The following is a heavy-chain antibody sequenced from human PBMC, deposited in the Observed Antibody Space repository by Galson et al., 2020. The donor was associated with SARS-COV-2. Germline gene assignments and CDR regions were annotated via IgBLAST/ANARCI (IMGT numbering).Heavy chain of an antibody. CDR2: ISSSGTYI. Sequence: LSLTCAASGFTFSSYTMNWVRQAPGKGLEWVSSISSSGTYIYYADSVKGRFTISRDDAKNSLYLQMNSLRAEDTALYHCARALHPTYYYYGMDVWGQGTTVTVSS. CDR3: ARALHPTYYYYGMDV. D-gene: IGHD4-4*01. J-gene: IGHJ6*02. CDR1: GFTFSSYT. V-gene: IGHV3-21*04.